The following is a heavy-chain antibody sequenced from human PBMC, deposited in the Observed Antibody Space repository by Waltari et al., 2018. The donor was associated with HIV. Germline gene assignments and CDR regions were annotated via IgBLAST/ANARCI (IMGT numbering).Heavy chain of an antibody. J-gene: IGHJ6*02. V-gene: IGHV1-69*13. CDR2: IIPIFGNP. CDR1: GGTFSSYA. Sequence: QVRLLQSGAEVKKPGSEVRVSCKASGGTFSSYAFHWVRQAPGQGLEWMGVIIPIFGNPNYAQIFQGRITISADDATSTAYLKVNSLTSEDTAVYFCARALYKVPGRDYQNGLDVWGQGTTVTVSS. CDR3: ARALYKVPGRDYQNGLDV. D-gene: IGHD3-10*01.